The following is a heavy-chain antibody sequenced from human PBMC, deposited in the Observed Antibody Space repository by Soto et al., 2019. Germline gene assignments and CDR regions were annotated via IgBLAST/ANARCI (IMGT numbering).Heavy chain of an antibody. CDR1: GGTFSSYA. Sequence: SVKVSCKASGGTFSSYAISWVRQAPGQGLEWMGGIIPIFGTANYAQKFQGRVTITADKSTSTAYMELSSLRSEDTAVYYCARVTKRLQMPTMSYYFDYWGQGTLVTVSS. D-gene: IGHD5-18*01. CDR3: ARVTKRLQMPTMSYYFDY. J-gene: IGHJ4*02. CDR2: IIPIFGTA. V-gene: IGHV1-69*06.